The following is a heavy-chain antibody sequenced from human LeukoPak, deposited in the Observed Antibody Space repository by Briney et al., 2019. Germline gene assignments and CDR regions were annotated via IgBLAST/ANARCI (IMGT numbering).Heavy chain of an antibody. V-gene: IGHV4-59*01. CDR2: IYYSGST. CDR1: GGSISSYY. J-gene: IGHJ3*02. CDR3: ARYQWLEAFDI. Sequence: SETLSLTCTVSGGSISSYYWSWIRQPPGKGLEWIGYIYYSGSTNYNPSLMSRVTISVDTSKNQFSLKLSSVTAADTAVYYCARYQWLEAFDIWGQGTIFTVSS. D-gene: IGHD6-19*01.